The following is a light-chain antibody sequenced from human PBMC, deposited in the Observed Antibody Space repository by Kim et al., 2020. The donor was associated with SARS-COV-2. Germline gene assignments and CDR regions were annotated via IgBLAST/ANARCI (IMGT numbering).Light chain of an antibody. Sequence: DIQMTQSPSSLSASVGDIVTITCQASQDINKYLNWYQQKPGKAPKLLIFDASALESGVPSRFRGSGFGTDFALTISSLQPEDIATYYCQQYADLGALTFGGGTKVEIK. CDR2: DAS. CDR1: QDINKY. CDR3: QQYADLGALT. V-gene: IGKV1-33*01. J-gene: IGKJ4*01.